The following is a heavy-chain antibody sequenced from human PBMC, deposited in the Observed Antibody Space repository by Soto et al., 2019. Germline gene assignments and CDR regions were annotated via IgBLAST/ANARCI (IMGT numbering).Heavy chain of an antibody. D-gene: IGHD2-2*01. Sequence: PSETLSLTCPVSGGSISSGGYYWSWVRQPPGKGLEWIGEIYHSGSTNYNPSLRSRVTVSVDTSKNQFSLKVSSVTAADTAVYYCARLHGYCISTSCYGHYGMDVWGQGTTVTVSS. CDR1: GGSISSGGYY. CDR2: IYHSGST. V-gene: IGHV4-39*01. CDR3: ARLHGYCISTSCYGHYGMDV. J-gene: IGHJ6*02.